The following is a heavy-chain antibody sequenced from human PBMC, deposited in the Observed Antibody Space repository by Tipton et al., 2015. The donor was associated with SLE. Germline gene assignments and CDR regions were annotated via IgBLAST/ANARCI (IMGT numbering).Heavy chain of an antibody. D-gene: IGHD3-16*01. J-gene: IGHJ3*02. V-gene: IGHV4-4*07. CDR3: GARGAFDI. Sequence: TLSLTCNVSGVSISSSYWSWIRQPAGKGLEWIGRIYTSGATDDNPSLKSRVTMSVDMSKNQIFLKMTSVTAADTAVYYCGARGAFDIWGQGTMVTVSS. CDR1: GVSISSSY. CDR2: IYTSGAT.